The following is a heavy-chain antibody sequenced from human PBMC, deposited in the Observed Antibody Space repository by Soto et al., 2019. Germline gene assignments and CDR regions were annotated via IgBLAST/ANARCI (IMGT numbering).Heavy chain of an antibody. J-gene: IGHJ6*04. V-gene: IGHV1-18*04. CDR3: ARYGYSSGWYLGTGMDV. CDR2: ISTYNGNT. D-gene: IGHD6-19*01. Sequence: QVQLVPSGPEVKKPGASLKVSCQASGYSFSDYGIAWVRQAPGQGPARVGWISTYNGNTNYSQKFQGRVTMTTDASAKASYMELRSLRSDDPAMYCCARYGYSSGWYLGTGMDVWGERTPITISS. CDR1: GYSFSDYG.